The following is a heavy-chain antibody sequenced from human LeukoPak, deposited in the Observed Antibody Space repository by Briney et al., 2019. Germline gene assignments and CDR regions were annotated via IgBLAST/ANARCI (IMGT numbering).Heavy chain of an antibody. V-gene: IGHV3-7*01. CDR1: GFAFDTYW. CDR3: ARGRGVVDY. CDR2: INQDGRTK. J-gene: IGHJ4*02. Sequence: PGGSLRLSCAASGFAFDTYWMAWVRQAPGKGLEWVANINQDGRTKFYVDSVKGRFTISRDNAKNSLYLQMNSLRAEDTAVYYCARGRGVVDYWGQGTLVTVSS. D-gene: IGHD3-10*01.